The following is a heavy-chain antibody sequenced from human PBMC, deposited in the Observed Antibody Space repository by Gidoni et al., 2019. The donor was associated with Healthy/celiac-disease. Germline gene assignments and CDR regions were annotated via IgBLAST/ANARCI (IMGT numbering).Heavy chain of an antibody. CDR1: GYSFTSYW. Sequence: EVQLVQSGAEVKKPGESLKISCKGSGYSFTSYWIGWVRQMPGKGLEWMGIIYPGDSDTRYSPSFQGQVTISADKSISTAYLQWSSLKASDTAMYYCARGGYVLRFLEWLPAFDIWGQGTMVTVSS. D-gene: IGHD3-3*01. CDR2: IYPGDSDT. V-gene: IGHV5-51*01. CDR3: ARGGYVLRFLEWLPAFDI. J-gene: IGHJ3*02.